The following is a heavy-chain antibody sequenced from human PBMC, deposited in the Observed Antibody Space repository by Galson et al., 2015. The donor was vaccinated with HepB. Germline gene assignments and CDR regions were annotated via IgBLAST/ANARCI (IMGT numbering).Heavy chain of an antibody. Sequence: SLRLSCAASGFMFGNYEMTWVRQAPGKGLEWVSSISRSSSYIFNADSMKGRFTISRDNAKNTLYLQMTSLRVEDTAVYYCARVISSGLWKWFDPWGQGTLVTVSS. CDR2: ISRSSSYI. D-gene: IGHD4/OR15-4a*01. CDR3: ARVISSGLWKWFDP. J-gene: IGHJ5*02. CDR1: GFMFGNYE. V-gene: IGHV3-21*01.